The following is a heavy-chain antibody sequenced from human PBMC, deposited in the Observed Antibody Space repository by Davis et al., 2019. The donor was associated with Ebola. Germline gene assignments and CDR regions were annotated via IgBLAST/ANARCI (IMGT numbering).Heavy chain of an antibody. CDR1: GASISSHY. CDR2: IFYTGST. Sequence: SETLSLTCTVYGASISSHYWSWIRQPPGKGLEWIAFIFYTGSTSYNPSLKSRVTISVDTSKNQFSLRLSSVTAADTAIYYCARQPDYTYAFDIWGQGTMVTVSS. CDR3: ARQPDYTYAFDI. D-gene: IGHD4-11*01. V-gene: IGHV4-59*08. J-gene: IGHJ3*02.